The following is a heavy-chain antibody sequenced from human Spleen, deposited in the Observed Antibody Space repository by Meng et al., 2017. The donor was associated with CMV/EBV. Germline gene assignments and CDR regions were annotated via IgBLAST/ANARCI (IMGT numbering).Heavy chain of an antibody. CDR3: TTTPDRGAYYYDSRDGNAFEI. D-gene: IGHD3-22*01. J-gene: IGHJ3*02. CDR1: GFTVSSNY. Sequence: GGSLRLSCAASGFTVSSNYMSWVRQAPGKGLEWVGRIKTKTDGATTDYAAPVKGRFTISRDDSKNTVYLQMNTLKTEDTAVYYCTTTPDRGAYYYDSRDGNAFEIWGQGTMVTVSS. CDR2: IKTKTDGATT. V-gene: IGHV3-15*01.